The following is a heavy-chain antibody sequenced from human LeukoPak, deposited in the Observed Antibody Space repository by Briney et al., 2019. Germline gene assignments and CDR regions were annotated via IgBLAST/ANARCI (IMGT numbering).Heavy chain of an antibody. CDR3: ARDFDRGAFDI. D-gene: IGHD3-22*01. CDR2: TNSDGSST. Sequence: GGSLRLSCAASGFTFSSYWMHWVRQAPGKGLVWVSRTNSDGSSTSYADSVKGRFTISRDNAKNTLYLQMNSLRAEDTAVYYCARDFDRGAFDIWGQGTMVTVSS. V-gene: IGHV3-74*01. CDR1: GFTFSSYW. J-gene: IGHJ3*02.